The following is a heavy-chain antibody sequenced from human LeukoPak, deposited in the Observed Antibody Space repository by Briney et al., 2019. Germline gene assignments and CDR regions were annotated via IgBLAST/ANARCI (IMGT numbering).Heavy chain of an antibody. Sequence: PGGSLRLSCAASGFTCSSYWMSWVRQAPGKGLEWVANIKQDGSEKYYVDSVKGRFTISRDNAKNSLYLQMNGLRAEDTAVYYCARVPGDCGGDCYSYYYYYMDVWGKGTTVTVSS. V-gene: IGHV3-7*01. J-gene: IGHJ6*03. D-gene: IGHD2-21*01. CDR3: ARVPGDCGGDCYSYYYYYMDV. CDR2: IKQDGSEK. CDR1: GFTCSSYW.